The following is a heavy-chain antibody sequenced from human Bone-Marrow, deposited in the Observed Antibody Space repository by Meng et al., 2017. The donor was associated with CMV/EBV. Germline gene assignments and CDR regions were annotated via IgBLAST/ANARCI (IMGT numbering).Heavy chain of an antibody. Sequence: GESLKISCAASGFTFSSYGMHWVRQAPGKGLEWVSVIYSGGSTYYADSVKGRFTISRDNSKNTLYLQMNSLRAEDTAVYYWSYLASAARPYWGQGPRVTGSS. V-gene: IGHV3-NL1*01. CDR3: SYLASAARPY. CDR1: GFTFSSYG. CDR2: IYSGGST. D-gene: IGHD2-2*01. J-gene: IGHJ4*02.